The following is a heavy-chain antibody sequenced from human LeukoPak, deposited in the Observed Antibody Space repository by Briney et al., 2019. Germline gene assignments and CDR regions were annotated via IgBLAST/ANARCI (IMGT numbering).Heavy chain of an antibody. D-gene: IGHD3-9*01. Sequence: ESGPTLVKPTQTLTLTCTFSGFSLSTSGVAVGWSRWPQGKALEWLALIYWDDDKRYSPSLRSRLTITKDASRNQVVLTMTNMDPVDTATYYCAHRPYAFLTGYYNAFDYWGQGTLVTVSS. CDR3: AHRPYAFLTGYYNAFDY. J-gene: IGHJ4*02. CDR2: IYWDDDK. V-gene: IGHV2-5*02. CDR1: GFSLSTSGVA.